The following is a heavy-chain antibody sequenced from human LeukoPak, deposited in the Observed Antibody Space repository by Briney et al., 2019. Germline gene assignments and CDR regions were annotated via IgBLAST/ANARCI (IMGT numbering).Heavy chain of an antibody. CDR2: IRSKAYGGTI. V-gene: IGHV3-49*03. CDR3: TRDHDYGDQSPFDY. Sequence: GGSLRLSCTASGLNFGDYAMNWFRQAPGKGLEWVGFIRSKAYGGTIEYVAPVKGRFTISRDDSKSIAYLQMNSLKTEDTAVYYCTRDHDYGDQSPFDYWGQGTLVTVSS. J-gene: IGHJ4*02. CDR1: GLNFGDYA. D-gene: IGHD4-17*01.